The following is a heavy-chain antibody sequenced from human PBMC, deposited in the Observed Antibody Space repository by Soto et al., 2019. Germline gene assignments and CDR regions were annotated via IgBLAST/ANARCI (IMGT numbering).Heavy chain of an antibody. CDR1: GGSISSGDYY. Sequence: SETLSLTCTVSGGSISSGDYYWSWIRQPPGKGLEWIGYIYYSGSTYYNPSLKSRVTISVDTSKNQFSLKLSSVTAADTAVYYCARDLETTAWFDPWGQGTLVTVSS. J-gene: IGHJ5*02. CDR3: ARDLETTAWFDP. V-gene: IGHV4-30-4*01. CDR2: IYYSGST. D-gene: IGHD4-17*01.